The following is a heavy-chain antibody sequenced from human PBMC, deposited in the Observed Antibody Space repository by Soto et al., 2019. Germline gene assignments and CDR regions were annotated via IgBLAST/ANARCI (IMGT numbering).Heavy chain of an antibody. CDR2: IIPIFGTA. D-gene: IGHD1-26*01. CDR3: ARVSGGSQPVLDY. V-gene: IGHV1-69*13. Sequence: ASVKASCKASGGTFSSYAISWVRQAPGQGLEWMGGIIPIFGTANYAQKFQGRVTITADESTSTAYMELSSLRSEDTAVYYCARVSGGSQPVLDYWGQGTLVTVSS. CDR1: GGTFSSYA. J-gene: IGHJ4*02.